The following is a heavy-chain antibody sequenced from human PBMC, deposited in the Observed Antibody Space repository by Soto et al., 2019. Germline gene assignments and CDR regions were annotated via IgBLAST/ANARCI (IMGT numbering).Heavy chain of an antibody. Sequence: SETLSLTCTVSGDSVSSSSYSWGWIRQPPGKGLEWIGSIHYSGSTSYNPSLESRVTISVDTSKNQFSLKLSSVTAADTAIYYCVRFNTYGDRDVWGRGTTVTVSS. V-gene: IGHV4-39*01. CDR2: IHYSGST. D-gene: IGHD2-8*01. CDR3: VRFNTYGDRDV. J-gene: IGHJ6*02. CDR1: GDSVSSSSYS.